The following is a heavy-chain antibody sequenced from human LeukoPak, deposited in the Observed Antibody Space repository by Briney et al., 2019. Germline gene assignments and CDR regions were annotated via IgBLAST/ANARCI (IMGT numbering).Heavy chain of an antibody. D-gene: IGHD1-26*01. V-gene: IGHV4-34*01. CDR3: ATDGNFDL. Sequence: SETLSLTCAVYGGSFSGYYWSWIRQPPGKGLGWIGEINHSGSTNYNPSLKSRVTISVDTSKNQFSLKLSSVTAADTAVYYCATDGNFDLWGRGTLVTVSS. J-gene: IGHJ2*01. CDR2: INHSGST. CDR1: GGSFSGYY.